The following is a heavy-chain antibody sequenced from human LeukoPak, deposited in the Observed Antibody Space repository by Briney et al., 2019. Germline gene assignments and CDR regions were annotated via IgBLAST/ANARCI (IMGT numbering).Heavy chain of an antibody. D-gene: IGHD4-11*01. CDR1: GGSFSGHY. Sequence: SETLSLTCAVYGGSFSGHYWSWIRQPPGKGLEWIGEIGHSGSTNYNPSLKSRVTISVDTSKNQFSLKLSSVTAADTAVYYCASRYDYSNYIDYWGQGTLVTVSS. J-gene: IGHJ4*02. V-gene: IGHV4-34*01. CDR3: ASRYDYSNYIDY. CDR2: IGHSGST.